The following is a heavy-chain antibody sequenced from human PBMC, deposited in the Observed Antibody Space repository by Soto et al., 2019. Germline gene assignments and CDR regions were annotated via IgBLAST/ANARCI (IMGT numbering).Heavy chain of an antibody. V-gene: IGHV1-69*06. Sequence: QVQLVQSGAEVRKPGSSVKVSCKASGVTYNTFAVSWVRQAPGQGLEWMGGIIPDLGPAFYAQKFQGRVTIAADKSRRTDYRELTSLRYDDTAVYYCVRAAKRYFDYWGQGTLVTVSS. CDR1: GVTYNTFA. CDR3: VRAAKRYFDY. CDR2: IIPDLGPA. J-gene: IGHJ4*02.